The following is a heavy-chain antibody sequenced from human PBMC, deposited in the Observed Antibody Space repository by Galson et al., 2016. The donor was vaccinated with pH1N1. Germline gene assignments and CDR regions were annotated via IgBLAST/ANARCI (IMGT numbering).Heavy chain of an antibody. Sequence: SVKVSCKASGYTFTSNDISWVRQAPGQGLEWMGWSSTYNGNTNYAQKLQGRVSMTTDTSTSTAYMELRSLRSDDTAGYYCVRVKKKWDGRGWYAADYWGQGTLVTVCS. J-gene: IGHJ4*02. V-gene: IGHV1-18*01. D-gene: IGHD6-19*01. CDR1: GYTFTSND. CDR2: SSTYNGNT. CDR3: VRVKKKWDGRGWYAADY.